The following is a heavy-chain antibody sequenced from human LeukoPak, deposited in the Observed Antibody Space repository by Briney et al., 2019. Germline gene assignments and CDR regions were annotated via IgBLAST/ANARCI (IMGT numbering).Heavy chain of an antibody. CDR1: GFTFRNEE. Sequence: GGSLRLSCVVSGFTFRNEEMNWVRQAPGKGLEWIAYISNTGSPIHYGDSVKGRFTISRDNAKSSLFLQMNSLRPDDTAIYYCARGSNYAPFDYWGQGALVAVSS. D-gene: IGHD1-26*01. J-gene: IGHJ4*02. CDR2: ISNTGSPI. CDR3: ARGSNYAPFDY. V-gene: IGHV3-48*03.